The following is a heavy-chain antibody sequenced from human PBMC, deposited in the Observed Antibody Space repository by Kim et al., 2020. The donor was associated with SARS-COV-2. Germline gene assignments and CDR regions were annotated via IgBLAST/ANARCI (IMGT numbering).Heavy chain of an antibody. CDR1: GFTFSYYW. CDR2: VKDDGSSK. J-gene: IGHJ3*01. D-gene: IGHD3-10*01. CDR3: ARASYYGALDF. Sequence: GGSLRLSCAASGFTFSYYWMHWVRQAPGKGLVWVSRVKDDGSSKNYADSVKGRFTISRANAKNALYLQMNSLRAEDTSVYYCARASYYGALDFWGQGTMSLSLQ. V-gene: IGHV3-74*01.